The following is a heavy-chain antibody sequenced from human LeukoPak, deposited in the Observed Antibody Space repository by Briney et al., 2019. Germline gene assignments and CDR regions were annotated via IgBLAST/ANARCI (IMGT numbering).Heavy chain of an antibody. V-gene: IGHV3-7*01. D-gene: IGHD3-22*01. CDR2: IKQDGIEK. CDR3: ARGSSGYYCDHFQT. CDR1: GVTFRNYW. Sequence: GGSLRLSCAASGVTFRNYWMTWIRQAPGKGLEWVANIKQDGIEKYYVDSVEGRFTVSRDNTKNSLFLQMDSLRAEDTAVYYCARGSSGYYCDHFQTWGQGSLVTVSS. J-gene: IGHJ1*01.